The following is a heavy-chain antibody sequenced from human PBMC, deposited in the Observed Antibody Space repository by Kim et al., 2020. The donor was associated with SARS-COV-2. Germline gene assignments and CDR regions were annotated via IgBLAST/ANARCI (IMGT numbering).Heavy chain of an antibody. CDR2: ISTSGGTT. CDR3: AKTLWSSHYYMDV. V-gene: IGHV3-23*01. J-gene: IGHJ6*03. D-gene: IGHD2-21*01. CDR1: GFTFSSYA. Sequence: GGSLRLFCAASGFTFSSYAMSWVRQAPGKGLEWVSVISTSGGTTYYADSVKGRFTISRDNSKNTLHLQMNSLRAEDTAVYYCAKTLWSSHYYMDVWGKGTTVTVAS.